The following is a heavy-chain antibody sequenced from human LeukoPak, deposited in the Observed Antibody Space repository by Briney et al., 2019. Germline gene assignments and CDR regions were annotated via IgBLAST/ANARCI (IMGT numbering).Heavy chain of an antibody. V-gene: IGHV3-23*01. CDR3: AKRIAVAGAFDY. CDR1: GFTFSSYA. Sequence: TGGSLRLSCAASGFTFSSYAMSWVRQAPGKGLEWVSAISGSGGSTYYADSVKGRFTISRDNSKNTLYLQMNSLRAEDTAVYYCAKRIAVAGAFDYWGQGTLVTVSS. CDR2: ISGSGGST. D-gene: IGHD6-19*01. J-gene: IGHJ4*02.